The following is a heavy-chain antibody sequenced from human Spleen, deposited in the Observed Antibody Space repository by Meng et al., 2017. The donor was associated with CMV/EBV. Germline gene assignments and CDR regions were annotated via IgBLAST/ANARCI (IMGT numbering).Heavy chain of an antibody. CDR2: ISSSSVYV. V-gene: IGHV3-21*01. Sequence: GESLKISCAASGFTFDDYGMSWVRQVPGKGLEWVSSISSSSVYVNYPDSVKGRFTISRDNAKKSVYLQMNSLRADDTAVYYCARRIIAADGPRYFDYWGQGTLVTVSS. J-gene: IGHJ4*02. CDR1: GFTFDDYG. CDR3: ARRIIAADGPRYFDY. D-gene: IGHD6-13*01.